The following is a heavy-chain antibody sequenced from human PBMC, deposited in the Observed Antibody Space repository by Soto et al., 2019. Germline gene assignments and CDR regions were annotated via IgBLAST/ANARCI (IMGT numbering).Heavy chain of an antibody. CDR1: GGSFSGYY. CDR3: ARAVEGLWSSRTGIDP. V-gene: IGHV4-34*01. D-gene: IGHD3-10*01. CDR2: INHSGST. J-gene: IGHJ5*02. Sequence: QVQLQQWGAGLLKPSETLSLTCAVYGGSFSGYYWSWIRQPPGKGLEWIGEINHSGSTNYNPSLKSRVTISVDTSKIQFSLKLSSVTASDTAVYYCARAVEGLWSSRTGIDPWGQGTLVTVSS.